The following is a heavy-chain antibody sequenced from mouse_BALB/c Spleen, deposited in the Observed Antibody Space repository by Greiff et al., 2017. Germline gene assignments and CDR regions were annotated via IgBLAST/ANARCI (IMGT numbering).Heavy chain of an antibody. CDR2: INPSNGRT. Sequence: QVQLKQPGAELVKPGASVKLSCKASGYTFTSYWMHWVKQRPGQGLEWIGEINPSNGRTNYNEKFKSKATLTVDKSSSTAYMQLSSLTSEDSAVYYCARRGDTGNWFAYWGQGTLVTVSA. V-gene: IGHV1S81*02. CDR3: ARRGDTGNWFAY. J-gene: IGHJ3*01. D-gene: IGHD4-1*01. CDR1: GYTFTSYW.